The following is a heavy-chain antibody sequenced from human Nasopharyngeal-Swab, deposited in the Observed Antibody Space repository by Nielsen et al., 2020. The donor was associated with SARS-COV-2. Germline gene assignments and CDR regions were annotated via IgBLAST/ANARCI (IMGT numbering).Heavy chain of an antibody. J-gene: IGHJ2*01. CDR3: VREPQWFTYGSKFDAWFFDI. D-gene: IGHD3-22*01. CDR1: GFTFSTYW. V-gene: IGHV3-74*01. Sequence: GGSLRLSCAASGFTFSTYWMHWVRQAPGGGLIWVSHINSEGSETRYADSVKGRFTISRDNVRNRLYLQLNSLRADDTATYCCVREPQWFTYGSKFDAWFFDIWGRGTRVLVSS. CDR2: INSEGSET.